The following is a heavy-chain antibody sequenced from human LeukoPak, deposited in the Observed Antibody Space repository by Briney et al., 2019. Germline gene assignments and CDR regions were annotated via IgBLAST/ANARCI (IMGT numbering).Heavy chain of an antibody. CDR3: ARRAGDYSHPYDY. Sequence: GGSLRLSCAASGFTVSSNYMSWVRQAPGKGLEWVSIIYSDGSTFYADSVKGRFTISRDNSKNTLYLQMNSLRAEDTAVYYCARRAGDYSHPYDYWGQGTLVTVSS. D-gene: IGHD3-22*01. CDR1: GFTVSSNY. CDR2: IYSDGST. J-gene: IGHJ4*02. V-gene: IGHV3-53*01.